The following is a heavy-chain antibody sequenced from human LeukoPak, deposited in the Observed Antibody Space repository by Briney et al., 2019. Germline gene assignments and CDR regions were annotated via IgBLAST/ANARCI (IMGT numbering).Heavy chain of an antibody. CDR1: GFTFRSYA. CDR3: ARRDTNGWYYFDY. Sequence: QSGRSLRLSCAASGFTFRSYAMSSVSQDPGKGLDWVSALLSSGEATYYSDSVKGRFTISRDNSKNTLYLQMNSLRAEDTAVYYCARRDTNGWYYFDYWGQGTLVTVSS. V-gene: IGHV3-23*01. CDR2: LLSSGEAT. D-gene: IGHD6-19*01. J-gene: IGHJ4*02.